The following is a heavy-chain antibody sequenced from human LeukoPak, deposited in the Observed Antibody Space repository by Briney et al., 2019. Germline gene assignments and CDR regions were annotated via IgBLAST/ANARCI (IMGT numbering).Heavy chain of an antibody. CDR2: ISWNSGSI. V-gene: IGHV3-9*01. CDR1: GFTFDDYA. Sequence: PGRSLRLSCAASGFTFDDYAMHWVRQAPGKGLEWVSGISWNSGSIGYADSVKGRFTISRDNAKNSLYLQMNSLRAEDTALYYCAKTTMVRGVNYWYFDLWGRGTLVTVSS. J-gene: IGHJ2*01. D-gene: IGHD3-10*01. CDR3: AKTTMVRGVNYWYFDL.